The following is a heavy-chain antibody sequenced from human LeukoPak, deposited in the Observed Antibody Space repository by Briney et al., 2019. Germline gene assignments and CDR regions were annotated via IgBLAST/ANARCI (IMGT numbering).Heavy chain of an antibody. V-gene: IGHV1-2*02. CDR3: ARSDYDILTGYYSNRPSNWFDP. CDR2: INPNSGGT. CDR1: GYTFTGYY. D-gene: IGHD3-9*01. J-gene: IGHJ5*02. Sequence: GASVKVSCKASGYTFTGYYMHWVRQAPGQGLEWMGWINPNSGGTNYAQKFQGRVTMTRDTSISTAYMELSRLRSDDTAVYYCARSDYDILTGYYSNRPSNWFDPWGQGTLVTVSS.